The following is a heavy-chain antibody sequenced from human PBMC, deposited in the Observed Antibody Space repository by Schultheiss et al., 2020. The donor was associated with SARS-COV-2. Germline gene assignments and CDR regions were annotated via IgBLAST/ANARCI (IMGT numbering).Heavy chain of an antibody. CDR3: AREQYGLDV. CDR1: GFTFSNYA. CDR2: ISYDGSNK. V-gene: IGHV3-30*01. J-gene: IGHJ6*02. Sequence: GESLKISCAASGFTFSNYAMHWVRQAPGKGLEWVAVISYDGSNKYYADSVKGRFTTSRDNSKNTLYVQINSLRAEDTAVYYCAREQYGLDVWGQGTTVTVSS.